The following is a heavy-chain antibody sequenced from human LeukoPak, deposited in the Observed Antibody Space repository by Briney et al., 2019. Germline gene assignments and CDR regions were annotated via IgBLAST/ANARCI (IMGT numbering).Heavy chain of an antibody. J-gene: IGHJ4*02. CDR1: GFTFSSYA. CDR2: ISGSGDST. D-gene: IGHD3-3*01. Sequence: PGGSLRLSCAASGFTFSSYAMSWVRQAPGKGLEWVSTISGSGDSTHYADSVKGRFTISRDSSKNTLYLQMNSLRAEDTAVHYCAKEMGEFWSGSEYWGQGTLVTVSS. V-gene: IGHV3-23*01. CDR3: AKEMGEFWSGSEY.